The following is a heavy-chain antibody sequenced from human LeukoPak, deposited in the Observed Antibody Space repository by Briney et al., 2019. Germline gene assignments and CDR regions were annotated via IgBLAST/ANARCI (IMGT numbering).Heavy chain of an antibody. CDR1: GFPFSSYA. D-gene: IGHD3-22*01. CDR2: ITASSGGT. J-gene: IGHJ2*01. V-gene: IGHV3-23*01. Sequence: GGSLRLSXAASGFPFSSYAMGWVRQPPRKGLEWVSAITASSGGTYYADSVKGRFTISRDNSKNTLYLQINSLRAEDAAIYYCAKIRFYYDSSFDYWYFDLWGRGTLVTVSP. CDR3: AKIRFYYDSSFDYWYFDL.